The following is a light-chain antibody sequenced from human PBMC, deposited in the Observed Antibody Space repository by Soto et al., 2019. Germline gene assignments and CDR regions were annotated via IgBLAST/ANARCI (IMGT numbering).Light chain of an antibody. Sequence: ERVMTQSPATLSVSPGERATLSCRASQSLSSNLAWYQQKPGQAPRLLIYGASTRATGIPARFSGSGSGTEFTLTISSLQSEEFAVYYCQQYKGWPALFGPGTKVDIK. J-gene: IGKJ3*01. CDR1: QSLSSN. CDR3: QQYKGWPAL. CDR2: GAS. V-gene: IGKV3-15*01.